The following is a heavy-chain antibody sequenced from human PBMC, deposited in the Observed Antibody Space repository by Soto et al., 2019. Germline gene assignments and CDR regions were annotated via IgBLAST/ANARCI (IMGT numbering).Heavy chain of an antibody. CDR3: ARAISRMRYFDWLLSPGAFDI. Sequence: ASVKVSCKASGYTFTIYGISWVRQAPGQGLEWMGWISAYNGNTNYAQKLQGRVTMTTDTSTSTAYMELRSLRSDDTAVYYCARAISRMRYFDWLLSPGAFDIWGQGTMVTVSS. CDR2: ISAYNGNT. D-gene: IGHD3-9*01. CDR1: GYTFTIYG. J-gene: IGHJ3*02. V-gene: IGHV1-18*01.